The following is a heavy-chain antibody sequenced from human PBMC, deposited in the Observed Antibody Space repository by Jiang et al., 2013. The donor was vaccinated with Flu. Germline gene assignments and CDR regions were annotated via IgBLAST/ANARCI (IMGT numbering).Heavy chain of an antibody. Sequence: KPTQTLTLTCTFSGFSLSTHGVGVGWIRQPPGKALEWLALIYWDDDKHYSPSLKSRLTITKNISKNQVVLTMTNMDPVDTATYFCGHAIASADWGDWFDPWGQGILVTVSS. V-gene: IGHV2-5*02. D-gene: IGHD6-13*01. J-gene: IGHJ5*02. CDR1: GFSLSTHGVG. CDR2: IYWDDDK. CDR3: GHAIASADWGDWFDP.